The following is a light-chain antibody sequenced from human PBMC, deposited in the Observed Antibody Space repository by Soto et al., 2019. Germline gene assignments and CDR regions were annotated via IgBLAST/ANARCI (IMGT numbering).Light chain of an antibody. CDR1: QSVDIN. J-gene: IGKJ1*01. CDR2: GAS. Sequence: EIVLTQSPATLSVSPGERVTLSCRASQSVDINLAWYQQKPGQAPRRLIYGASTRATDMPGRFSGRGAGAEFTLTISSLQSEDFAVYYCQQYRSWPRTFGQGTKVDI. CDR3: QQYRSWPRT. V-gene: IGKV3-15*01.